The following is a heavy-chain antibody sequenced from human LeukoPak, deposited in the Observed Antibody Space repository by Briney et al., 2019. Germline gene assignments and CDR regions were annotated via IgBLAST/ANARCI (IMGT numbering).Heavy chain of an antibody. CDR3: TKGGYLDS. Sequence: GGSLRLSCAASGFIFSDAWMNWVRQAPGKGLEWVGRIKSKTDGGTTNYAAPVKGRFTISRDDSKTTVYLQMDSLKIEDTAVYFCTKGGYLDSWGQGTLVSVSS. CDR1: GFIFSDAW. D-gene: IGHD3-16*01. V-gene: IGHV3-15*05. J-gene: IGHJ4*02. CDR2: IKSKTDGGTT.